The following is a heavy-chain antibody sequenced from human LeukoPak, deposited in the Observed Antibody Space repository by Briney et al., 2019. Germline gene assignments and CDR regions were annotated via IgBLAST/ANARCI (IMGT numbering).Heavy chain of an antibody. J-gene: IGHJ4*02. V-gene: IGHV1-69*04. Sequence: GSSVKVSCKASGGTFSSYAISWVRQAPGQGLEWMGRIIPILGIANYAQKFQGSVTITADKSTSTAYMELSSLRSEDTAVYYCARVPGIAAAGIDYWGQGTLVTVSS. CDR1: GGTFSSYA. D-gene: IGHD6-13*01. CDR3: ARVPGIAAAGIDY. CDR2: IIPILGIA.